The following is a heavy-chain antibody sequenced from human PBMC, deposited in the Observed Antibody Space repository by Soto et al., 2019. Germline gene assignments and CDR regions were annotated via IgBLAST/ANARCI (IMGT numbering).Heavy chain of an antibody. D-gene: IGHD6-13*01. Sequence: SQTLSLPCAISGDSVSSNSAAWNWIRQSPSRGLEWLGRTYYRSKWYNDYAVSVKSRITINPDTSKNQFSLQLNSVTPEDTAVYYCAREGYSSYGRDYYYGMDVWGQGTTVTVSS. CDR1: GDSVSSNSAA. CDR2: TYYRSKWYN. V-gene: IGHV6-1*01. J-gene: IGHJ6*02. CDR3: AREGYSSYGRDYYYGMDV.